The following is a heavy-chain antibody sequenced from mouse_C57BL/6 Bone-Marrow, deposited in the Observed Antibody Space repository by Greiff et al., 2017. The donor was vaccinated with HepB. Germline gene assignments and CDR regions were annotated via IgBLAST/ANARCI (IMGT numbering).Heavy chain of an antibody. V-gene: IGHV1-64*01. J-gene: IGHJ1*03. CDR1: GYTFTSYW. Sequence: QVQLQQPGAELVKPGASVKLSCKASGYTFTSYWMHWVKQRPGQGLEWIGMIHPNSGSTNYNEKFKSKATLTVDKSSSTAYMQLSSLTSEDSAVYYCAPNYDGSSPPDVWGTGTTVTVSS. D-gene: IGHD1-1*01. CDR2: IHPNSGST. CDR3: APNYDGSSPPDV.